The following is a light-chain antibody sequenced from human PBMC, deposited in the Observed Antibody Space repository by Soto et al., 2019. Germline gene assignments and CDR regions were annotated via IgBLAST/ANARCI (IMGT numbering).Light chain of an antibody. CDR2: GNT. CDR1: SSSIGANYD. Sequence: QSVLTQPPSVSGAPGHRGTISCTGSSSSIGANYDVNWYQQHPGTAPKLLIYGNTVRPSGVPARFAGYKSGTSASLAITGIQAEDEADYHCQSNDRSVSASSVFGTGTKVTV. J-gene: IGLJ1*01. CDR3: QSNDRSVSASSV. V-gene: IGLV1-40*01.